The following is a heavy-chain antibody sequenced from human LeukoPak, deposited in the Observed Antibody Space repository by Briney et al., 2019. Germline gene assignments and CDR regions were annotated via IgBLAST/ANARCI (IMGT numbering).Heavy chain of an antibody. V-gene: IGHV4-59*01. Sequence: SETLSLTCTVSGGSISSYYWSWIRQPPGKGLEWIGYSYYSGSTNYNPSLKSRVTISVDTSKNQFSLKLSSVTAADTAVYYCSRVQAYGGKGYFDYWGQGTLVTVSS. CDR3: SRVQAYGGKGYFDY. CDR1: GGSISSYY. CDR2: SYYSGST. J-gene: IGHJ4*02. D-gene: IGHD4-23*01.